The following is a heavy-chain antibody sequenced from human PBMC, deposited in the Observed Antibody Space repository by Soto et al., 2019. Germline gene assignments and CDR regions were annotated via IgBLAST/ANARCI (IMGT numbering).Heavy chain of an antibody. CDR3: AHGYCITTNCYGMDV. Sequence: QITLKESGPTLVRHTQTLTLTSTCSGLSLSTTGVGVGWIRQPPGKALEWLGIIYWDDDKRYNPSLKSRITITKDTSKNQVVLTMTNMDPVDTGTYYCAHGYCITTNCYGMDVWGQGTTVTVSS. CDR1: GLSLSTTGVG. D-gene: IGHD2-2*01. J-gene: IGHJ6*02. V-gene: IGHV2-5*02. CDR2: IYWDDDK.